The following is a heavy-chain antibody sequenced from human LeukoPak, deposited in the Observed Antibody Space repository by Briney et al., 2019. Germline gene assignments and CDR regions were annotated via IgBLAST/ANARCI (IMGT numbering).Heavy chain of an antibody. CDR1: GGPIMTAPYC. J-gene: IGHJ4*02. CDR2: VFHDGTT. D-gene: IGHD3-16*01. V-gene: IGHV4-39*07. CDR3: VRSGVVLQTGFDF. Sequence: PSETLSLTCAVSGGPIMTAPYCWGWIRQPPGKGLEWLGSVFHDGTTYYSPSLKSRVTVSADTSRNRFSLSLTSSSAADTAVYYCVRSGVVLQTGFDFWGQGALVTVSS.